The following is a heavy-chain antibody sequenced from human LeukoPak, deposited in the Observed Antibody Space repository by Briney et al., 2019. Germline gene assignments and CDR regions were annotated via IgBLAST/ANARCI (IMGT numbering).Heavy chain of an antibody. D-gene: IGHD5-24*01. V-gene: IGHV3-64*01. CDR2: ISGDGGTT. CDR3: ARDGGDGYKANWFDT. CDR1: GFTFSTYA. Sequence: GGSLRLSCAASGFTFSTYAMHWLRQAPGKGLEYVSAISGDGGTTYYPNSVKGRFTISRDNSKNTLYLQMDSLRPEDTAVYYCARDGGDGYKANWFDTWGQGTLVTVSS. J-gene: IGHJ5*02.